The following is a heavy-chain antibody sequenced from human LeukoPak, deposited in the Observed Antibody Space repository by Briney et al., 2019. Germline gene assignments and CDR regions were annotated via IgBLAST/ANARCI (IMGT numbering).Heavy chain of an antibody. Sequence: ASVKVSCKASGYTFTSYGITWVRQAPGQRLEWMGWISAYNGNTNYAQKLQGRVTKTTDTSTSTAYMELRSLRSDDTAVYYCARGYSYGYIDAFYIWGQWTMVTVSS. D-gene: IGHD5-18*01. CDR2: ISAYNGNT. J-gene: IGHJ3*02. V-gene: IGHV1-18*01. CDR3: ARGYSYGYIDAFYI. CDR1: GYTFTSYG.